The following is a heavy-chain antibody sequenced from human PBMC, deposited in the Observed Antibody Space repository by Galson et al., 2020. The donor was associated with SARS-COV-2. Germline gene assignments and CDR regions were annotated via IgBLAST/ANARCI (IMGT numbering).Heavy chain of an antibody. CDR1: GGSIGSSKW. CDR3: ASSGHYGSGTPYFDY. J-gene: IGHJ4*02. CDR2: IYHSGNT. D-gene: IGHD3-10*01. Sequence: ASETLSLTCAVSGGSIGSSKWWSWVRQPPGKGLEWIGEIYHSGNTNYNPSLKSRVTMSVDKSKNEFSLKVSSVTAADTAVYYCASSGHYGSGTPYFDYWGQGALVTVSS. V-gene: IGHV4-4*02.